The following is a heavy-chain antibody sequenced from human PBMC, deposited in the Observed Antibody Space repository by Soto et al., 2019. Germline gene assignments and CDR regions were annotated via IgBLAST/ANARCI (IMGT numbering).Heavy chain of an antibody. CDR2: IYYTGST. J-gene: IGHJ4*02. CDR1: GGSISSSSSF. CDR3: ARQSTYNDILTGYWFDY. D-gene: IGHD3-9*01. V-gene: IGHV4-39*01. Sequence: KPSETLSLTCTVSGGSISSSSSFWGWIRQPPGKGLEWIGTIYYTGSTYYNPSLKSRVTISVDTSKNQFSLNLRFVTAADTAMYYCARQSTYNDILTGYWFDYWGQGNLVTVSS.